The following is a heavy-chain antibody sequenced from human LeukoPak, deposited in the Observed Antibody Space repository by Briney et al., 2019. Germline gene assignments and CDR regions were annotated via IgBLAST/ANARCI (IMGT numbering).Heavy chain of an antibody. Sequence: GGSLRLSCAASGFTFSSYWMSWVRQAPGKGLEWVANIKKDRSEKYYVDSVKGRFTISRDNAKNSLYLQMNSLRAEDTAVYYCARYYDFWSGYGFDYWGQGTLVTVSS. CDR1: GFTFSSYW. CDR2: IKKDRSEK. V-gene: IGHV3-7*01. CDR3: ARYYDFWSGYGFDY. J-gene: IGHJ4*02. D-gene: IGHD3-3*01.